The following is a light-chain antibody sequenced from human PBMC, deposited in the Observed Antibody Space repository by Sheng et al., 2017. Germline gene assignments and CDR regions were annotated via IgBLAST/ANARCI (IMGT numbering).Light chain of an antibody. J-gene: IGKJ4*01. V-gene: IGKV1-33*01. Sequence: DIQVTQSPSSLSASVGDRVTITCQANQDISDYLNWYQQKPGKAPKLLIYDASTLEIGVPSRFSGSGYGTDFTLTITSLQPEDFATYYCQQFDNNFPSFGGGTKGGPQT. CDR2: DAS. CDR1: QDISDY. CDR3: QQFDNNFPS.